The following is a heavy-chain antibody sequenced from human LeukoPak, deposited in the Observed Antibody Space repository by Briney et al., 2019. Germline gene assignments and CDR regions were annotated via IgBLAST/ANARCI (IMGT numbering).Heavy chain of an antibody. CDR2: IRYDGSNK. V-gene: IGHV3-30*02. D-gene: IGHD3-10*01. J-gene: IGHJ6*03. CDR1: GFTFASYG. Sequence: GGSLRLSCAASGFTFASYGMHWVRQAPGKGLEWVAFIRYDGSNKYYADSVKGRFTISRDNSKNTLYLQMNSLRAEDTALYYCAKTQDYNGSGSYYNVYYYYYMDVWGKGATVTVSS. CDR3: AKTQDYNGSGSYYNVYYYYYMDV.